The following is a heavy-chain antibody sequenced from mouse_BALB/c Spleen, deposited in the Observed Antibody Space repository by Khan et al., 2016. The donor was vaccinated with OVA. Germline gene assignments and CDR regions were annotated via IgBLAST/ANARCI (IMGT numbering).Heavy chain of an antibody. D-gene: IGHD1-1*01. CDR1: GYTFSSSW. CDR3: ARYYGSRFAY. Sequence: QVQLQQSGAELVRPGSSVKIFCKASGYTFSSSWMNWVKQRPGQGLEWIGQIYPGHDDTDYNGKFKDKATLTADKSSRTAYMQLTSLTSEDSAVYLCARYYGSRFAYWGQGTLVTVSA. J-gene: IGHJ3*01. CDR2: IYPGHDDT. V-gene: IGHV1-80*01.